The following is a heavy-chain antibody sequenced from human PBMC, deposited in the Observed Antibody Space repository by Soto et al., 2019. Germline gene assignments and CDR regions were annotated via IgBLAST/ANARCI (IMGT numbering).Heavy chain of an antibody. CDR1: GFTCSSYA. J-gene: IGHJ3*02. CDR3: AAEEDIVVVPAAPGGAFDI. Sequence: GGSLRRSCAASGFTCSSYAMHWVRQAPGKGLEWVAVISYDGSNKYYADSVKGRFTISRDNSKNTLYLQMNSLRAEDTAVYYCAAEEDIVVVPAAPGGAFDIWGQGTPVTVSS. V-gene: IGHV3-30-3*01. D-gene: IGHD2-2*01. CDR2: ISYDGSNK.